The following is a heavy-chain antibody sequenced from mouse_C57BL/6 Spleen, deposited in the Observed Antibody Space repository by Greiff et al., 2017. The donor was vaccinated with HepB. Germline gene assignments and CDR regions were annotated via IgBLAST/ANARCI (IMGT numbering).Heavy chain of an antibody. D-gene: IGHD2-4*01. CDR1: GFTFSDYG. CDR2: ISNLAYSI. V-gene: IGHV5-15*01. CDR3: ARRGDYDDYFDY. J-gene: IGHJ2*01. Sequence: EVMLVESGGGLVQPGGSLKLSCAASGFTFSDYGMAWVRQAPRKGPEWVAFISNLAYSIYYADTVTGRFTISREIAKNTLYLEMSSLRSEDTAMYYCARRGDYDDYFDYWGQGTTLTVSS.